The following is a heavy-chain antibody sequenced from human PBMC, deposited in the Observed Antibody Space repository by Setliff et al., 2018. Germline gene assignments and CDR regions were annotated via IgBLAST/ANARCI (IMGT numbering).Heavy chain of an antibody. J-gene: IGHJ4*02. CDR1: GFTFSSYS. Sequence: PGGSLSLSCVASGFTFSSYSMSWVRQAPGKGLEWVSSISGSSSYVYEADSVRGRFIISRDNTKTSLYLQMNSLTAEDTAVYYCARDVRGILSLHDFDSWGQGIMVTVSS. V-gene: IGHV3-21*01. CDR3: ARDVRGILSLHDFDS. CDR2: ISGSSSYV. D-gene: IGHD2-15*01.